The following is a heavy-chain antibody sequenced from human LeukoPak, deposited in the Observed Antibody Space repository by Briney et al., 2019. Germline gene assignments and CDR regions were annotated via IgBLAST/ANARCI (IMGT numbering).Heavy chain of an antibody. CDR3: ARDGGGFVSSPLDY. J-gene: IGHJ4*02. CDR1: GFTFTSYS. D-gene: IGHD6-13*01. V-gene: IGHV3-30*01. CDR2: VSRDGSET. Sequence: GGTLRLSCAASGFTFTSYSMHWIRQAPGKGPERLAAVSRDGSETHYADSVKGRFTISRDSSKSTAYLEVNSLSAEDTAVYYWARDGGGFVSSPLDYWGQGTLVTVSS.